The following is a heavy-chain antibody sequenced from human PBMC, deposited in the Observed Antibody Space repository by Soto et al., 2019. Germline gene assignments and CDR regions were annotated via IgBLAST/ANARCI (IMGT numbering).Heavy chain of an antibody. V-gene: IGHV1-69*06. CDR1: GGTFSSYA. Sequence: SVKVSCKASGGTFSSYAISWVRQAPGQGLEWMGGIIPIFGTANYAQKFQGRVTITADKSTSTAYMELSSLRSEDTAVYYCAREGGGYCSSTSCYNGMDVWGQGTTVTVSS. CDR3: AREGGGYCSSTSCYNGMDV. J-gene: IGHJ6*02. CDR2: IIPIFGTA. D-gene: IGHD2-2*02.